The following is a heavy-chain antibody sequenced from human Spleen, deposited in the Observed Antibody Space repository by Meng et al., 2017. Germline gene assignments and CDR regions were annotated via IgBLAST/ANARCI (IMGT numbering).Heavy chain of an antibody. Sequence: QVQLQESGPGLVKPSQTLSLTCTVSGGSISSGGYYWSWIRQHPGKGLEWNRYISYSGNTYYNPSLRSRLTLSVDTSQNHFSLKLTSVTAADTAVYYCVRGMSYSDAAGAYWGQGTLVTVSS. V-gene: IGHV4-31*02. J-gene: IGHJ4*02. D-gene: IGHD3-22*01. CDR1: GGSISSGGYY. CDR2: ISYSGNT. CDR3: VRGMSYSDAAGAY.